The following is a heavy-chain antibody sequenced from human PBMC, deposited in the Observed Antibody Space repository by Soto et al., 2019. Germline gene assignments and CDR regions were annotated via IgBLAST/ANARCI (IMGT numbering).Heavy chain of an antibody. J-gene: IGHJ6*02. D-gene: IGHD2-15*01. V-gene: IGHV1-18*03. CDR2: ISTYNGDT. Sequence: ASVKVSCKASGYTFTRSGISWVRQAPGQGLEWMGWISTYNGDTNYAQTFQGRVTLTTDTSTSTVHMEVRSLKSDDMAFYYCAIEGVAAYYYYGMEVWGQGTPVTVSS. CDR1: GYTFTRSG. CDR3: AIEGVAAYYYYGMEV.